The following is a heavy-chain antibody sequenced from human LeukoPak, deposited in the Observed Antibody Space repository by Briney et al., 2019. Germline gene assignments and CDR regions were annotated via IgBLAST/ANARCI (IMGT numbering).Heavy chain of an antibody. CDR1: GGSISGTNW. D-gene: IGHD1-26*01. Sequence: SETLSLTCGVSGGSISGTNWWSWGRQPPAQGLEGMGEISLAGQTNYNPSLNGRVTMSLDKSSNQLSLHLTSVTAADTATYFCSRESGPFCPFGYWGQGTLVIVSS. CDR3: SRESGPFCPFGY. J-gene: IGHJ4*02. CDR2: ISLAGQT. V-gene: IGHV4/OR15-8*02.